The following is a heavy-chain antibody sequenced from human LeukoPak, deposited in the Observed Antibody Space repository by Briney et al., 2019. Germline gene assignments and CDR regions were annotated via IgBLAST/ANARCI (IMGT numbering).Heavy chain of an antibody. CDR2: IYYSGST. J-gene: IGHJ4*02. CDR3: ARGWGIWFGELFPFDY. Sequence: SETLSLTCTVSGGSISSANYYWSWIRQPPGKGLEWIGSIYYSGSTYYNPSLKSRVTISVDTSKNQFSLKLSSVTAADTAVYYCARGWGIWFGELFPFDYWGQGTLVTVSS. CDR1: GGSISSANYY. V-gene: IGHV4-39*07. D-gene: IGHD3-10*01.